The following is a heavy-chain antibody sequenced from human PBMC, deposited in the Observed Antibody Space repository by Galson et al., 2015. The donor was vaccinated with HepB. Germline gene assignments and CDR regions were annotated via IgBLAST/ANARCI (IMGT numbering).Heavy chain of an antibody. Sequence: SVKVSCKAYRYTFTKFGISWVRQAPGQGLEWMGWINPYNGNTNYAQKVQGRVTMTTDTSTSTAYMELRSLRSDDTAVYYCARGALVVVVGATQNNWFDPWGQGTLVTVSS. J-gene: IGHJ5*02. D-gene: IGHD2-15*01. CDR1: RYTFTKFG. V-gene: IGHV1-18*01. CDR2: INPYNGNT. CDR3: ARGALVVVVGATQNNWFDP.